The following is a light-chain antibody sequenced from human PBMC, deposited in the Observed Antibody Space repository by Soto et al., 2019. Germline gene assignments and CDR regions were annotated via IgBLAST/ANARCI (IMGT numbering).Light chain of an antibody. V-gene: IGKV3-20*01. CDR2: GAS. CDR3: QQYGSSPPHT. CDR1: QSVSSSF. Sequence: EIVLTQSPGTLSLSPGERATLSCRASQSVSSSFIAWYQHKPGQAPRLLIYGASSRATGIPDRFSGSGSGTDFTLTISRLESEDFAVYFCQQYGSSPPHTFGQGTKVEIK. J-gene: IGKJ2*01.